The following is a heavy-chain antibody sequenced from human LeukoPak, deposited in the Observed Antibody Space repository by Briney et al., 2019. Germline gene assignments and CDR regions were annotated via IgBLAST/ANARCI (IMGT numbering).Heavy chain of an antibody. CDR3: AKAENYYGSGSYYKSRYYFDY. D-gene: IGHD3-10*01. J-gene: IGHJ4*02. CDR2: ISWNSGSI. CDR1: GFTFNTYT. Sequence: PGGSLRLSCAASGFTFNTYTMNWVRQAPGKGLEWVSGISWNSGSIGYADSVKGRFTISRDNAKNSLYLQMNSLRAEDTALYYCAKAENYYGSGSYYKSRYYFDYWGQGTLVTVSS. V-gene: IGHV3-9*01.